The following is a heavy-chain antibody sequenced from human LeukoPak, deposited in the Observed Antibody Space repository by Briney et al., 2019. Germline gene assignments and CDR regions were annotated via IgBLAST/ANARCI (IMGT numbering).Heavy chain of an antibody. J-gene: IGHJ5*02. CDR2: IYYSGST. Sequence: SETLSLTCTVSGGSISSYYWSWIRQPPGKALEWIGYIYYSGSTNYNPSLKSRVTISVDTSKNQFSLKLSSVTAADTAVYYCARANSSSWWYDGNWFDPWGQGTLVTVSS. D-gene: IGHD6-13*01. CDR3: ARANSSSWWYDGNWFDP. V-gene: IGHV4-59*01. CDR1: GGSISSYY.